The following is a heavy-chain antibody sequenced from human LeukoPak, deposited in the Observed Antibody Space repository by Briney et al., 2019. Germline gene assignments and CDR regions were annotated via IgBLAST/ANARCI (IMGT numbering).Heavy chain of an antibody. CDR3: ARGGYSYFAS. CDR1: GFTISTST. D-gene: IGHD5-18*01. CDR2: MKEDGSGI. J-gene: IGHJ5*02. Sequence: PGGSLRLSCAASGFTISTSTMSWVRQAPGKGLEWVAKMKEDGSGISYVDSVKGRFTISRDNAKNLMFLQMNSLRAEDTAVYYCARGGYSYFASWGQGTLVTVSS. V-gene: IGHV3-7*01.